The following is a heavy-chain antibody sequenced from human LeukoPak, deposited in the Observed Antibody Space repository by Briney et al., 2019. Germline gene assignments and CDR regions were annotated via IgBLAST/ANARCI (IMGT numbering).Heavy chain of an antibody. CDR1: GXSFTSYW. CDR2: IYPGDSDT. CDR3: ARHRPTHWFDP. D-gene: IGHD4-17*01. J-gene: IGHJ5*02. Sequence: GESLKISSKGSGXSFTSYWIGWVRQMPGKGLERMGIIYPGDSDTRYSPSFQGQVTISADKSISTAYLQWSSLKASDTAMYYCARHRPTHWFDPWGQGTLVTVSS. V-gene: IGHV5-51*01.